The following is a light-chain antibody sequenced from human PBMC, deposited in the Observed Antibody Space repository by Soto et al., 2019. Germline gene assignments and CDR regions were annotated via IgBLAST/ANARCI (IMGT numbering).Light chain of an antibody. V-gene: IGKV3-20*01. J-gene: IGKJ1*01. CDR2: DAS. Sequence: EIVLSQSPGTLSLSPGERATLSCRASQRLSNNIYLAWYQQKPGQAPRLLIYDASSRATGVPDRFSGGGSGTKFTLTIASLQPDDFATYYCQHYNSYSEAFGQGTKVDIK. CDR1: QRLSNNIY. CDR3: QHYNSYSEA.